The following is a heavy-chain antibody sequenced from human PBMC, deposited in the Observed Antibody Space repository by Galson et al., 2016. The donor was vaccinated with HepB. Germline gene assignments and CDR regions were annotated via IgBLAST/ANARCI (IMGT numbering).Heavy chain of an antibody. CDR3: ARGTEQWPAY. D-gene: IGHD6-19*01. V-gene: IGHV3-30*04. J-gene: IGHJ4*02. Sequence: SLRLSCAASGFTFSSYPMHWVRQAPGKGLEWVALISYDGSKKYYADSVKGRFTTSRDNSKNTLYLQMNSLRAEDTAVYYCARGTEQWPAYWGQGTLVTVSS. CDR2: ISYDGSKK. CDR1: GFTFSSYP.